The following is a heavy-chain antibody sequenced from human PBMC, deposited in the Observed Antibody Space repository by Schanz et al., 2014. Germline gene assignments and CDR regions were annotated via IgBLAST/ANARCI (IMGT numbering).Heavy chain of an antibody. CDR2: IWYDGNNK. V-gene: IGHV3-33*06. D-gene: IGHD4-17*01. CDR3: AKDMHTDYGGKPQAFDI. J-gene: IGHJ3*02. Sequence: QVQLVESGGGVVQPGRSLRLSCAASGFTFSSYGMHWVRQAPGKGLEWVAVIWYDGNNKFYADSVKGRFIISRDNSKNTLDLQMNSLRDEDTALYYCAKDMHTDYGGKPQAFDIWGQGTMVTVSS. CDR1: GFTFSSYG.